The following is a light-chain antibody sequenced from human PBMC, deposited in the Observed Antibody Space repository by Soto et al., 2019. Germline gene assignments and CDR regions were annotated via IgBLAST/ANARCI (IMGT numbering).Light chain of an antibody. CDR1: QSINSE. Sequence: EIVMTQSPATLSLSPGERAALSCRASQSINSELAWYQQKPGQPPRLLIYGASTRATGVPARFTGXESGSXXXXXXXXXQSEDFAVYYCQQGHNWPLTFGQGTRLEI. CDR2: GAS. CDR3: QQGHNWPLT. J-gene: IGKJ2*01. V-gene: IGKV3-15*01.